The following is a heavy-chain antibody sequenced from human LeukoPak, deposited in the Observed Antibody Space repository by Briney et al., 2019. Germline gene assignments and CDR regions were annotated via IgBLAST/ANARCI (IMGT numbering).Heavy chain of an antibody. CDR1: GFTFSSYG. V-gene: IGHV3-30*18. CDR3: AKNQDIAAAAYYFDY. Sequence: GGSLRLSCAASGFTFSSYGMHWVRQAPGKGLEWVAVISYDGSDKYYADSVKGRFTISRDNSKNTLYLQMNGLRAADTAVYYCAKNQDIAAAAYYFDYWGQGTLVTVSS. J-gene: IGHJ4*02. CDR2: ISYDGSDK. D-gene: IGHD6-13*01.